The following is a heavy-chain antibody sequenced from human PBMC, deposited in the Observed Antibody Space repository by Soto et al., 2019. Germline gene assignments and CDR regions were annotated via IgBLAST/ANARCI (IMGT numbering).Heavy chain of an antibody. J-gene: IGHJ4*02. Sequence: SETLSLTCAVHGGSFSAYYWSWVRQPPGKGLEWIGEIIHSESTKYNPSLKSRVTISVDTSKNQFSLKLSSVTAADTAVYYCVRGPYNYNSRYFDYWGQGTLVTVSS. CDR1: GGSFSAYY. CDR2: IIHSEST. V-gene: IGHV4-34*01. D-gene: IGHD1-1*01. CDR3: VRGPYNYNSRYFDY.